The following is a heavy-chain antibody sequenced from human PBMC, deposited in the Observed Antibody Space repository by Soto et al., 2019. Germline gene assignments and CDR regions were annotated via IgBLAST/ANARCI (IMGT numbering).Heavy chain of an antibody. Sequence: GGSLRLSCAASGFTFSSYAMSWVRQAPGKGLEWVSAISGSGGSTYYADSVKGRFTISRDNSKNTLYLQMNSLRAEDTAVYYCAKELRNGMYYDILTGYYGLDYWGQGTLVTVSS. CDR2: ISGSGGST. CDR1: GFTFSSYA. V-gene: IGHV3-23*01. D-gene: IGHD3-9*01. J-gene: IGHJ4*02. CDR3: AKELRNGMYYDILTGYYGLDY.